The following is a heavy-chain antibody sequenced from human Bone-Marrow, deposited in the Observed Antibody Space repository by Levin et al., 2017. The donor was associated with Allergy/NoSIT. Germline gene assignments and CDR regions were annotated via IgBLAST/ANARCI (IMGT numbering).Heavy chain of an antibody. V-gene: IGHV7-4-1*02. CDR3: ASLNPIVVVPAAKVPGDAFDI. D-gene: IGHD2-2*01. CDR1: GYTFTSYA. Sequence: GASVKVSCKASGYTFTSYAMNWVRQAPGQGLEWMGWINTNTGNPTYAQGFPGRFVFSLDTSVSTAYLQISSLKAEDTAVYYCASLNPIVVVPAAKVPGDAFDIWGQGTMVTVSS. CDR2: INTNTGNP. J-gene: IGHJ3*02.